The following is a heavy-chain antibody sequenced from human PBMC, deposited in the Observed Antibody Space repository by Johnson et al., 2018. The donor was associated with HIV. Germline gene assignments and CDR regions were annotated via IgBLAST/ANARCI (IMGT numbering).Heavy chain of an antibody. D-gene: IGHD1-26*01. J-gene: IGHJ3*02. CDR2: IYSGGNT. V-gene: IGHV3-66*02. Sequence: VQLVESGGGLVQPGGSLRLSCAASGFTVSNNFMNWVRQAPGKGLEWVSLIYSGGNTYYADSVKGRFTISRDNSKNTLYLQMNSLRAEDTAVYYCSRLEELLRAFDIWGQGTMVTVSS. CDR3: SRLEELLRAFDI. CDR1: GFTVSNNF.